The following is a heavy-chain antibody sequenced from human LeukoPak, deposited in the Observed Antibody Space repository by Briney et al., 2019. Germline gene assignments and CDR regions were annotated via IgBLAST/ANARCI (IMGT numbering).Heavy chain of an antibody. CDR2: IYYSGST. CDR3: ARASSGWVPYYFDY. D-gene: IGHD6-19*01. Sequence: PSETLSLTCTVSGGSISSYYWSWIRQPPGKGLEWIGYIYYSGSTNYNPSLKSRVTISVDTSKNQFSLKLSSVTAADTAVYYCARASSGWVPYYFDYWGQGTLVTVSS. V-gene: IGHV4-59*01. CDR1: GGSISSYY. J-gene: IGHJ4*02.